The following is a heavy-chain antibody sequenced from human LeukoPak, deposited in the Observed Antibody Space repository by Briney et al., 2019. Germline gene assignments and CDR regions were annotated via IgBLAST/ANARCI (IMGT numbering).Heavy chain of an antibody. V-gene: IGHV3-23*01. CDR1: GFTFSTYV. CDR2: ISVGAEYI. D-gene: IGHD4-11*01. Sequence: GGSLRLSCAASGFTFSTYVMNWFRQAPGKGLEWVSTISVGAEYIFYADSVKGRFTISRDNAKNTLYLQMNSLRAEDTALYYCVRSLMTTVGEEYWGQGTLVTVSS. CDR3: VRSLMTTVGEEY. J-gene: IGHJ4*02.